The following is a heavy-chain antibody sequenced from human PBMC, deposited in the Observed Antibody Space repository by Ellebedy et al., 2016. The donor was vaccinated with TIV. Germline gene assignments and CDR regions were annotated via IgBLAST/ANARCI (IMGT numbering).Heavy chain of an antibody. V-gene: IGHV3-49*03. D-gene: IGHD4-23*01. CDR2: IRSKAYGGTT. J-gene: IGHJ4*02. Sequence: GESLKISCTGSGFTFGDYAMSWFRQAPGKGLEWVRFIRSKAYGGTTEYAASVKDRFTISRDDSKSIAYLQMNSLKTEDTAAYYCARAVTTVVTPGYWGQGTLVTASS. CDR3: ARAVTTVVTPGY. CDR1: GFTFGDYA.